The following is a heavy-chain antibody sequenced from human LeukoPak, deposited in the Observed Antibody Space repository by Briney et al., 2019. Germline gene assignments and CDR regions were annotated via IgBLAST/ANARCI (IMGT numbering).Heavy chain of an antibody. D-gene: IGHD3-22*01. Sequence: SETLSLTCTVSGYSISSGYYWGWIRQPPGKGLEWIGSIYHSGSTYYNPSLKSRVTISVDTSKNQFSLKLSSVTAADTAVYYCARSSPYYYDSSGPYYLDYWGQGTLVTVSS. CDR3: ARSSPYYYDSSGPYYLDY. CDR2: IYHSGST. V-gene: IGHV4-38-2*02. J-gene: IGHJ4*02. CDR1: GYSISSGYY.